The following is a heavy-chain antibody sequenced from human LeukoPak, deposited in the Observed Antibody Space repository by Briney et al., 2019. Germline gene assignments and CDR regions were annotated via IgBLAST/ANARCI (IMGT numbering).Heavy chain of an antibody. CDR1: GYTFTGYY. V-gene: IGHV7-4-1*02. Sequence: ASVKVSCKASGYTFTGYYMHWVRQAPGQGLEWMGWINTNTGNPTYAQGFTGRFVFSLDTSVSTAYLQISSLKAEDTAVYYCAGGFFCSRDIWGQGTMVTVSS. CDR2: INTNTGNP. J-gene: IGHJ3*02. CDR3: AGGFFCSRDI. D-gene: IGHD3-3*01.